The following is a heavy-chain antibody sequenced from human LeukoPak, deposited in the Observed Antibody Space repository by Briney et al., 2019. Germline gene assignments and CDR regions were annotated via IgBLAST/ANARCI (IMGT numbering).Heavy chain of an antibody. D-gene: IGHD6-13*01. CDR3: ARDKWQQLVRGEFDY. CDR1: GFTFSSYA. J-gene: IGHJ4*02. Sequence: GGSLRLSCAASGFTFSSYAMSWVRQAPGKGLEWVSAISGSGGSTYYADSVKGRFTISRDNSKNTLYLQMNSLRAEDTAVYYCARDKWQQLVRGEFDYWGQGTLVTVSS. V-gene: IGHV3-23*01. CDR2: ISGSGGST.